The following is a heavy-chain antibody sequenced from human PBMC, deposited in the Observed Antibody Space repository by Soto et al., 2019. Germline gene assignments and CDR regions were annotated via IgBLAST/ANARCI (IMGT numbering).Heavy chain of an antibody. J-gene: IGHJ4*02. CDR3: ARGDGTGLYNSGWSPRY. Sequence: EVQLVESGGGLVKPGESLRVSCAASGFTFSYYSLHWVRQAPGKGLEWVSSIRGSSTYIYYADRVKGRITISRDNAKNSLYLRMDSLRAEDTAVYYCARGDGTGLYNSGWSPRYWGQGTLVTVSS. CDR1: GFTFSYYS. V-gene: IGHV3-21*04. CDR2: IRGSSTYI. D-gene: IGHD6-19*01.